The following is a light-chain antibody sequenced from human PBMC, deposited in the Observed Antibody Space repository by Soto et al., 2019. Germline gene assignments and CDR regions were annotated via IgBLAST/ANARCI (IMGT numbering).Light chain of an antibody. CDR3: QQYNNWLTWT. J-gene: IGKJ1*01. CDR1: QSVSSN. Sequence: ATVSFHKRASLTVSAMPNQSVSSNLAWYQQKPGQAPRLLIYGASTRAAGIPARFSGSGSGTDFTLTISSLQSEDIAVYYCQQYNNWLTWTFGQGTKVAIK. CDR2: GAS. V-gene: IGKV3-15*01.